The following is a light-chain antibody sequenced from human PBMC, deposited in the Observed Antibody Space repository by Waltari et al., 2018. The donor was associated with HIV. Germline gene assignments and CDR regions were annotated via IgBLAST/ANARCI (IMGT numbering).Light chain of an antibody. CDR3: QQYNKWPT. CDR2: GAS. J-gene: IGKJ1*01. V-gene: IGKV3-15*01. CDR1: QSVSSN. Sequence: EIVMTQSPATLSVSPGERATLSCRASQSVSSNLAWYQQKPGQAPRLLIYGASTGATGIPARFSGSGSGTEFTLTISSLQSEDFAVYYCQQYNKWPTFGQGTKVEIK.